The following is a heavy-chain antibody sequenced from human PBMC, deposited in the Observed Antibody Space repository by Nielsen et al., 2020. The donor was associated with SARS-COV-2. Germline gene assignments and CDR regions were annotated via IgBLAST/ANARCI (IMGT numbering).Heavy chain of an antibody. CDR1: EFTFSTYA. D-gene: IGHD1-26*01. Sequence: GESLKTSCADSEFTFSTYAMSWVRQTPGKGLEWVSTISGSGDSRHYADSVKGRFTISRDNSKNTLYLQMNSLRAEDTAVYYCARRVLGRGVVGAADYWGQGTLVTVSS. CDR3: ARRVLGRGVVGAADY. J-gene: IGHJ4*02. V-gene: IGHV3-23*01. CDR2: ISGSGDSR.